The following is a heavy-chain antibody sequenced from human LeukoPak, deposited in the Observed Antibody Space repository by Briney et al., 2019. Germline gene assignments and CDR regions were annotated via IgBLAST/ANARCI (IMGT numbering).Heavy chain of an antibody. Sequence: SVKVSCKASGGTFSSYAISWVRQAPGQGLEWVGGIIPIFGTANYAQKFQGRVTITADESTSTAYMELSSLRSEDTAVYYCARGRDYYDSSYYFDYWGQGTLVTVSS. CDR2: IIPIFGTA. V-gene: IGHV1-69*13. J-gene: IGHJ4*02. CDR3: ARGRDYYDSSYYFDY. D-gene: IGHD3-22*01. CDR1: GGTFSSYA.